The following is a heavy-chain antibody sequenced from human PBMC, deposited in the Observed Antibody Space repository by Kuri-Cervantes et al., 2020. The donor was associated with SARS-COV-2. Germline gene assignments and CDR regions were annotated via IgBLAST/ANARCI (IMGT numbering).Heavy chain of an antibody. D-gene: IGHD1-26*01. Sequence: GESLKISCAASGFTFSSYGMHWVRQVPGKGLEWVAFIRYDGSNKYYADSVKGRFTISRDNSKNTLYLQMNSLRAEDTAVYYCARHALVGATLTWYFDYWGQGTLVTVSS. CDR1: GFTFSSYG. CDR3: ARHALVGATLTWYFDY. CDR2: IRYDGSNK. V-gene: IGHV3-30*02. J-gene: IGHJ4*02.